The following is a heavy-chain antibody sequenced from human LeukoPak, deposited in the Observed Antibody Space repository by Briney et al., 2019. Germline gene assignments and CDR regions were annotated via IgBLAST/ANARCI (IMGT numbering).Heavy chain of an antibody. Sequence: GGSLRLSCAASGVTFSKDAMSCVRQAPGKGLESVLVISVTVAFTYYADSLQRRFTTSNDNSKNTLYLQITSLSPEDTTVYHCAKGHSDYGTGFDLWGRGPLVTVSS. CDR2: ISVTVAFT. D-gene: IGHD4-17*01. J-gene: IGHJ4*02. CDR3: AKGHSDYGTGFDL. CDR1: GVTFSKDA. V-gene: IGHV3-23*01.